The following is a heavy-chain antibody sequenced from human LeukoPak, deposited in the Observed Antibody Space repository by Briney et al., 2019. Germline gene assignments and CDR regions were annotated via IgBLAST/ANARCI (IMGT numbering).Heavy chain of an antibody. CDR1: GFTFIDYA. V-gene: IGHV3-23*01. D-gene: IGHD2-21*02. J-gene: IGHJ3*02. CDR2: ISSTGGRT. CDR3: TRAGEAYCGGDCGYDAFHI. Sequence: GGSLRLSCAASGFTFIDYAMNWVRQAPGKGLEWVSSISSTGGRTYYAGSVKGRFTISRDNSLSTLYLQMNNLRAEDTALYYCTRAGEAYCGGDCGYDAFHIWGQGTMVTVSS.